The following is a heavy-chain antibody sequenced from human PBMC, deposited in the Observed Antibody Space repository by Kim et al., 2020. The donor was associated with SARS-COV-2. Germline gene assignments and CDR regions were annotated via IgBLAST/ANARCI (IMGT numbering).Heavy chain of an antibody. Sequence: SETLSLTCSVSGTSITTNAYHWSWVRQRPGKGLEWIGYINLRGSTYSNPSLKSRVTISKDSSRGQFSLEITSVTAADTAVYYCAAEADHFYFDFWGPGTLVTVSS. CDR1: GTSITTNAYH. D-gene: IGHD6-19*01. J-gene: IGHJ4*02. CDR2: INLRGST. CDR3: AAEADHFYFDF. V-gene: IGHV4-31*03.